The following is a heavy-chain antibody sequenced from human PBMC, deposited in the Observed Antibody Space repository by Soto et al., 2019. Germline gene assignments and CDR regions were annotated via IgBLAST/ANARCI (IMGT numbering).Heavy chain of an antibody. V-gene: IGHV1-69*08. D-gene: IGHD2-15*01. CDR3: ARDPRGGSSSADY. CDR2: IIPILGIA. CDR1: GGTFSSYT. Sequence: QVQLVQSGAEVKKTGSSVKVSCKASGGTFSSYTISWVRQAPGQGLEWMGRIIPILGIANYAQKFQGRVTSTADKSTSTAYMELSSLRSEDTAVYYCARDPRGGSSSADYWGQGTLVTVSS. J-gene: IGHJ4*02.